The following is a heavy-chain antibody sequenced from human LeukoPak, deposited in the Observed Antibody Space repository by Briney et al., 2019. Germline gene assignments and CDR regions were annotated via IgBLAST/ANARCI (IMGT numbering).Heavy chain of an antibody. J-gene: IGHJ2*01. CDR2: ISGSGGST. CDR3: ACSGYCSGGSCYLRYWYSDL. CDR1: GFTFSSYA. D-gene: IGHD2-15*01. Sequence: PGGSLRLSSAASGFTFSSYAMSWVRLAPGKGLEWDSGISGSGGSTYYADSVKGRFTISRDNSKNTLYLQMNSLRAEDTAVYYCACSGYCSGGSCYLRYWYSDLWGRGTLVTVSS. V-gene: IGHV3-23*01.